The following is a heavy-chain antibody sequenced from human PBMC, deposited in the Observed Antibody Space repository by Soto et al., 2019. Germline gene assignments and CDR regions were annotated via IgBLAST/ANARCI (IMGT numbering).Heavy chain of an antibody. CDR3: ARGTGV. CDR1: GGSMSSGGYY. CDR2: IYYTGNT. J-gene: IGHJ6*02. Sequence: QVQLQESGPGLVKPSQTLSLTCTVSGGSMSSGGYYWSWIRQHPGKGLEWIGYIYYTGNTYYKSSIKSRVTISIDTSKHQFSLKPSSVTAADPAVYSCARGTGVWGQGTTVTVSS. V-gene: IGHV4-31*03.